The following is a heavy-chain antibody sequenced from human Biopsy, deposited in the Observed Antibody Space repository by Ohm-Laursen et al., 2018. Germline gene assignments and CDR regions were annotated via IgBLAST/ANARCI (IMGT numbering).Heavy chain of an antibody. V-gene: IGHV4-59*08. CDR3: ARHAPSYSGSYWRYFDL. Sequence: TLSLTWAVSGGSISSYYWSWIRQPPGKGLEWIGYIYYTGSTNYNPSLKSRATISVDTSMNHLSLRLTSVTAADTALYYCARHAPSYSGSYWRYFDLWGRGTLVTVSS. CDR1: GGSISSYY. CDR2: IYYTGST. D-gene: IGHD1-26*01. J-gene: IGHJ2*01.